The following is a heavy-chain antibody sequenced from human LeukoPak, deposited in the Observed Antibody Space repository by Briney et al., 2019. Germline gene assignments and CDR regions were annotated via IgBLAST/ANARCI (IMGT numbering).Heavy chain of an antibody. D-gene: IGHD3-22*01. V-gene: IGHV3-9*01. CDR3: AKDDDSSGYYSMFDY. Sequence: GGSLRLSCAASGFTFSSYGMSWVRRAPGKGPEWVSGISWNSGSIGYADSVKGRFTISRDNAKNSLYLQMNSLRAEDTALYYCAKDDDSSGYYSMFDYWGQGTLVTVSS. CDR1: GFTFSSYG. J-gene: IGHJ4*02. CDR2: ISWNSGSI.